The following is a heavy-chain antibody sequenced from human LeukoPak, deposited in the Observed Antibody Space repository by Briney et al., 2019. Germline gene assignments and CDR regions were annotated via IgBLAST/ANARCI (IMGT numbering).Heavy chain of an antibody. CDR3: TKDGPVVTGVGWYFDL. Sequence: PGGSLRLSCAASGFTFSIFAMTWARQAPGKGLEWVSHISASGGSTHYADSVKGRFTISRDNSENTLYLQMNTLRVEDTAIYYCTKDGPVVTGVGWYFDLWGRGTLVTVSS. CDR2: ISASGGST. CDR1: GFTFSIFA. J-gene: IGHJ2*01. D-gene: IGHD2-21*02. V-gene: IGHV3-23*01.